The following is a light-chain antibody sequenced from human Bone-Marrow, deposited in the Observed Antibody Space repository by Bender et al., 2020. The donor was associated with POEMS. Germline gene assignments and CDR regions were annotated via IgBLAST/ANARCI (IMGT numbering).Light chain of an antibody. Sequence: SYELTQSPSVSVSPGQTATITCSGDKLGDKYVCWYQQKSGQSPVVVIYQDNNRPSWIPERFSGSNSGNTATLTISGTQAMDEADYYCQAWDSSTVVFGGGTKLTVL. CDR1: KLGDKY. V-gene: IGLV3-1*01. CDR2: QDN. CDR3: QAWDSSTVV. J-gene: IGLJ3*02.